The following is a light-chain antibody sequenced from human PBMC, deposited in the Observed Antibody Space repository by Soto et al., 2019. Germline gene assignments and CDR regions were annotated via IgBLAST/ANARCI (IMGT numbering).Light chain of an antibody. J-gene: IGKJ2*01. CDR3: QQTYNSLYT. V-gene: IGKV1-39*01. CDR2: DAS. Sequence: DIQMTQSPSSLSASVGDRVTITCRASQSISTFLNWYQQKPGKAPKFLIYDASTLQSGVPSRFSGSGSGTDFTLTISSLQPEDFATYYCQQTYNSLYTFGQGPKLEIK. CDR1: QSISTF.